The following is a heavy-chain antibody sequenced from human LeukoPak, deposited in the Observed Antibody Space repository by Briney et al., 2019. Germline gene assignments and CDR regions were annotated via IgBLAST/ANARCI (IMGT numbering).Heavy chain of an antibody. J-gene: IGHJ3*02. Sequence: SETLSLTCAVYGGSFSGYYWSRIRQPPGKGLEWIGEINHSGSTNYNPSLKSRVTISVDTSKNQFSLKLSSVTAADTAVYYCARAPPYYYDSSGYSPDAFDIWGQGTMVTVSS. V-gene: IGHV4-34*01. CDR3: ARAPPYYYDSSGYSPDAFDI. CDR2: INHSGST. D-gene: IGHD3-22*01. CDR1: GGSFSGYY.